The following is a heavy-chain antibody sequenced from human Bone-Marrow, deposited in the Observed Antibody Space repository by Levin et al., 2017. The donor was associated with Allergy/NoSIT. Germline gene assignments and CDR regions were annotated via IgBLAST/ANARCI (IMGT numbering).Heavy chain of an antibody. D-gene: IGHD2-15*01. V-gene: IGHV3-48*02. CDR2: ISNRSDAM. CDR3: ARGYCSGGSCHQEGY. Sequence: SCAASGFTFSGYSMNWVRQAPGKGLEWVSYISNRSDAMYYADSVKGRFTISRDNAKKSLYLQMNSLRDEDTAVYYCARGYCSGGSCHQEGYWGQGTLVTVSS. CDR1: GFTFSGYS. J-gene: IGHJ4*02.